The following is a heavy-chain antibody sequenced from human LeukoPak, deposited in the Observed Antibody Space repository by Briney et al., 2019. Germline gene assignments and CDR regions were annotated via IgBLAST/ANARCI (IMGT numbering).Heavy chain of an antibody. Sequence: GASVKVSCKASGYTSTGYYIHWVRQAPGQGLEWMGWINPNSGGTNYAQKFQGRVTMTRDTSISTAYMELSRLRSDDTAVYYCARVRYRLAETYIDYWGLGTLVTVSS. D-gene: IGHD3-16*01. CDR1: GYTSTGYY. CDR3: ARVRYRLAETYIDY. J-gene: IGHJ4*02. CDR2: INPNSGGT. V-gene: IGHV1-2*02.